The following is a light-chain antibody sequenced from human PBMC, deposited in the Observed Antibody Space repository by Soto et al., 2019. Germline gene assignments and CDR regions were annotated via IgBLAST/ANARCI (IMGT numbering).Light chain of an antibody. V-gene: IGLV1-40*01. CDR1: SSNIGAGYD. CDR3: QSYDSSLSALVV. J-gene: IGLJ2*01. Sequence: QSVLTQPPSVYGAPGQRVTISCTGSSSNIGAGYDVHWYQQLPGTAPKLLIYGNSNRPSGVPDRFSGSKSGTSASLAITGLQAEDEADYYCQSYDSSLSALVVFGGGTKLTVL. CDR2: GNS.